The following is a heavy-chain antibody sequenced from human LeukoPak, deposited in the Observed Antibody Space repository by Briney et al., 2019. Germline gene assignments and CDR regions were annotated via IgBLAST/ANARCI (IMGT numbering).Heavy chain of an antibody. V-gene: IGHV3-23*01. Sequence: GGSLRLSCAASGFTFSNYAMSWVRQAPGKGLEWVSAISGSGGSTYYADSVKGRFTISRDNSKNTLYLQMNSLRAEDTAVYYCARDGPMIAVAAADAFDIWGQGTMVTVSS. J-gene: IGHJ3*02. CDR3: ARDGPMIAVAAADAFDI. CDR1: GFTFSNYA. D-gene: IGHD6-19*01. CDR2: ISGSGGST.